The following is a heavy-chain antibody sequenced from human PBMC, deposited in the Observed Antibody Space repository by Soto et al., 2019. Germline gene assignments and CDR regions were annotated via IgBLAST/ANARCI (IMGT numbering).Heavy chain of an antibody. CDR3: ARGPSDYIWGSFHYYYYMDV. D-gene: IGHD3-16*01. Sequence: SETLSLTCAVYGGSFSGYYWSWIRQPPGKGLEWIGEINHSGSTNYSPSLKSRVTISVDTSKNQFSLKLSSVTAADTAVYYCARGPSDYIWGSFHYYYYMDVWGKGTTVTVSS. CDR2: INHSGST. V-gene: IGHV4-34*01. CDR1: GGSFSGYY. J-gene: IGHJ6*03.